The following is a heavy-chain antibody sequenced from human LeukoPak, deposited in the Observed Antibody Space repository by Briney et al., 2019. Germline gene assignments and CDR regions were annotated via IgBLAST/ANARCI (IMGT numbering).Heavy chain of an antibody. Sequence: SETLSLTCAVYGGSFSGYYWSWIRQPPGKGLEWIGEINHSGSTNYNPSLKSRVTISVDTSKNQFSLKLSSVTAADTAVYYCAREYYYDSSGYPGGYWGQGTLVTVSS. CDR2: INHSGST. CDR1: GGSFSGYY. V-gene: IGHV4-34*01. J-gene: IGHJ4*02. CDR3: AREYYYDSSGYPGGY. D-gene: IGHD3-22*01.